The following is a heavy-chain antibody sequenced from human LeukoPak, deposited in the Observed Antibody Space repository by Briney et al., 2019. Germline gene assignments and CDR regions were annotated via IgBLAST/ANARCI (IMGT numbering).Heavy chain of an antibody. Sequence: GGSLRLSCAASGFTFSSYSINWVRQAPGKGLEWVANIEQDGSEKHYVDSVKGRFTISRDNAKNSLNLQMNSLRAEDTAVYYCAKDRCSNGIGCYYYYMDVWGKGTTVTISS. CDR2: IEQDGSEK. J-gene: IGHJ6*03. D-gene: IGHD2-8*01. CDR3: AKDRCSNGIGCYYYYMDV. V-gene: IGHV3-7*01. CDR1: GFTFSSYS.